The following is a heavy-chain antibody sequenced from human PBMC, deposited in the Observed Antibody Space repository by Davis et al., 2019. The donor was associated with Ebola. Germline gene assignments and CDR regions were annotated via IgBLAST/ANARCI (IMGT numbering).Heavy chain of an antibody. Sequence: GESLKISCAASGFTFSSHAMTWVRQAPGQGLAWVSSISGSGGTTSYADSVKDRFIISRDNVENSLYLQMYSLRAEDTAVYYCARDGVVGANDGMDVWGQGTTVTVSS. CDR1: GFTFSSHA. CDR2: ISGSGGTT. V-gene: IGHV3-23*01. D-gene: IGHD1-26*01. CDR3: ARDGVVGANDGMDV. J-gene: IGHJ6*02.